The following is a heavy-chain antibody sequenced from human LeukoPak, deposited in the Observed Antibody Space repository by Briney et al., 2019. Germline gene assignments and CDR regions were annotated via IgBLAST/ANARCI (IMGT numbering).Heavy chain of an antibody. CDR1: GGTFSSYA. D-gene: IGHD3-9*01. CDR3: ARTLVIPNWFDP. J-gene: IGHJ5*02. V-gene: IGHV1-69*01. Sequence: EASVKVSCKASGGTFSSYAISWVRQAPGQGLEWMGGIIPIFGTANYAQKFQGRVTITADESTSTAYMELSSLRSEDTAVYYCARTLVIPNWFDPWGQGTLVTVSS. CDR2: IIPIFGTA.